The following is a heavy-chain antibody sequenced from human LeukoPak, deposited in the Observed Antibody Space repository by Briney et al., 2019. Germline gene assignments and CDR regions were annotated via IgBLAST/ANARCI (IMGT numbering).Heavy chain of an antibody. CDR3: ARDTKYAFDN. J-gene: IGHJ4*02. Sequence: PEGSLRLSCAASGFTFSDYSMNWVRQAPGKGLEWISYVGISSGNTKYADSVKGRFTISGGKAKNSLYLQMNSLRVEDTAVYHCARDTKYAFDNWGQGTLVTVSS. V-gene: IGHV3-48*01. CDR1: GFTFSDYS. CDR2: VGISSGNT. D-gene: IGHD2-2*01.